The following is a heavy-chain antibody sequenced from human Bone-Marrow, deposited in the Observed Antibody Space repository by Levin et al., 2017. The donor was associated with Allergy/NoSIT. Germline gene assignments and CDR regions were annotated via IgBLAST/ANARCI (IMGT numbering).Heavy chain of an antibody. CDR2: VYWDDDK. V-gene: IGHV2-5*02. D-gene: IGHD3-10*01. Sequence: SGPTLVKPTQTLTLTCTISGFSLNTSGVGVGWIRQPPGKALEWLALVYWDDDKLYSPSLKNTLTVSRDTSKNQVVFTMSNMDPVDTATYYCARRQMVRGIIANYWFFDFWGRGTLVTVSS. CDR1: GFSLNTSGVG. J-gene: IGHJ2*01. CDR3: ARRQMVRGIIANYWFFDF.